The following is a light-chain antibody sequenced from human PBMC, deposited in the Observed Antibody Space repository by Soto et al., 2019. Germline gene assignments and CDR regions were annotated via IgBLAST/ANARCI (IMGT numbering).Light chain of an antibody. J-gene: IGKJ2*01. V-gene: IGKV3-20*01. CDR3: QQYGSSPT. CDR1: QSVSSSF. CDR2: GAS. Sequence: EIVLTQSPGTLSLSPGERATLSCRASQSVSSSFLAWYQQKPGQPPRLLIYGASNRATGIPDRFSGSGSGTDFTLTISRLEPEDFAVYYCQQYGSSPTFGQGTKLEIK.